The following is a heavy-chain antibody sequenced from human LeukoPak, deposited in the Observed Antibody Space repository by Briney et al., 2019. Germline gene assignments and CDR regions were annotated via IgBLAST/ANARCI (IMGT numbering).Heavy chain of an antibody. CDR1: GYTFTNYY. J-gene: IGHJ6*02. V-gene: IGHV1-2*02. D-gene: IGHD5-12*01. CDR2: INPKSGGT. CDR3: ASGVFVATIKGNYYYGMDV. Sequence: ASVKVSCKASGYTFTNYYMHWVRQAPGLGFEWMGWINPKSGGTSYPQKLQGRVTMTTDTSTSTAYMELRSLRSDDTAVYYCASGVFVATIKGNYYYGMDVWGQGTTVTVSS.